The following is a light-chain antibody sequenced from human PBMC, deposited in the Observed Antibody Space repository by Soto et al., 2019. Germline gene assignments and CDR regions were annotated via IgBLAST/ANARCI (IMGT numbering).Light chain of an antibody. V-gene: IGKV3D-15*01. CDR1: QSVSSY. Sequence: IRMTMSAATLSVSPEERATLSCRASQSVSSYLAWYQQKPGQAPRLRIHAGSTRATVIPARISGSGSGTDFTLTISSLQSEDFAVYYCQQSDDWPLTFGGGTKVDIK. J-gene: IGKJ4*01. CDR2: AGS. CDR3: QQSDDWPLT.